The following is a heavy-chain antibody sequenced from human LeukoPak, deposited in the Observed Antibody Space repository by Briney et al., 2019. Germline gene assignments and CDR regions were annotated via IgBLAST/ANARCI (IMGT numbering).Heavy chain of an antibody. CDR3: AREVVVVPAARKNAFDI. D-gene: IGHD2-2*01. CDR2: IYTSGST. J-gene: IGHJ3*02. CDR1: GGSISSYY. Sequence: SETLSLTCTVSGGSISSYYWSWIRQPAGKGLEWIGRIYTSGSTNYNPSLKSRVTMSVDTSKNQFSLKLSSATAADTAVYYCAREVVVVPAARKNAFDIWGQGTMVTVSS. V-gene: IGHV4-4*07.